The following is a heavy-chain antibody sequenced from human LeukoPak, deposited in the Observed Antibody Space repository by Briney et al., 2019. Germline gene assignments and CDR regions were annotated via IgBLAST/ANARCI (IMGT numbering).Heavy chain of an antibody. V-gene: IGHV3-66*01. Sequence: GGSLRLSCAASGFTVSSNYMSWVRQAPGKGLEWVSIIDSGGRTSHADSVKGRFTISRDNSKNTLYLQMNSLRAEDTAVYYCTRDRQQWLIRGGDHWGQGTLVTVSS. J-gene: IGHJ4*02. CDR2: IDSGGRT. CDR1: GFTVSSNY. CDR3: TRDRQQWLIRGGDH. D-gene: IGHD6-19*01.